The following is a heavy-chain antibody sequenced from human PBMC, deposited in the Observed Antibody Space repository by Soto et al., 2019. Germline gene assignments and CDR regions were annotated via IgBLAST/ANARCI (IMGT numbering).Heavy chain of an antibody. J-gene: IGHJ4*02. CDR3: ARGYISGPDY. V-gene: IGHV3-74*01. D-gene: IGHD6-19*01. CDR2: INSDGSTT. Sequence: EVQLVESGGGLVQPGGSLRLSCAASGFTFSNHWMHWVRQAPGKGLVWVSRINSDGSTTTYADSVKGRFTISRDNAKNILYLQLNSLRAEDTALYYCARGYISGPDYWGQGTLVTVSS. CDR1: GFTFSNHW.